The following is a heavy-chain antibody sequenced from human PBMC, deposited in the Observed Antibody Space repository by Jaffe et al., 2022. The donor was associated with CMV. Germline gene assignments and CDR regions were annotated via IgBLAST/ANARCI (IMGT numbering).Heavy chain of an antibody. CDR2: VSGSTT. J-gene: IGHJ2*01. CDR1: GFIFSNYN. V-gene: IGHV3-48*02. CDR3: ARVPSFGSSWYFDL. D-gene: IGHD2-15*01. Sequence: EVQLVESGGGLVQPGGSLSLSCAASGFIFSNYNLNWVRQAPGKGLEWVSYVSGSTTDYADSVKGRFTISRDNAKNSLYLQMNSLRDEDTAVYYCARVPSFGSSWYFDLWGRGTLVTVSS.